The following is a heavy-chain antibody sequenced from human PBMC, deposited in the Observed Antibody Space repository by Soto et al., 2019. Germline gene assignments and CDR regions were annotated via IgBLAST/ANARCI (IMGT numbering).Heavy chain of an antibody. J-gene: IGHJ4*02. V-gene: IGHV3-33*01. Sequence: PGGSLRLSCAASGFTFSSYGMNWVRQAPGKGLEWVAVIWYDGSNKYYADSVKGRFTISRDNSKNTLYLQMNSLRAEDTAVYYCARGRHSSGPFDYWGQGTLVTVSS. D-gene: IGHD6-19*01. CDR2: IWYDGSNK. CDR1: GFTFSSYG. CDR3: ARGRHSSGPFDY.